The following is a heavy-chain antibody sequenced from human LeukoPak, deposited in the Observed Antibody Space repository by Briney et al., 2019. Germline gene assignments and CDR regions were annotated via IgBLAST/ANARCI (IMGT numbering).Heavy chain of an antibody. J-gene: IGHJ4*02. D-gene: IGHD3-10*01. CDR2: LNEDGGYT. CDR1: GFTFNIYA. V-gene: IGHV3-23*01. Sequence: GGSLRLSCAASGFTFNIYAMSWVRQAPGKGLAWVSGLNEDGGYTYYADSVKGRFTISRDNSENALYLQMSSLRAEDTAIYYCAKDRGFGEYFPFFYWGQGTLVTVSS. CDR3: AKDRGFGEYFPFFY.